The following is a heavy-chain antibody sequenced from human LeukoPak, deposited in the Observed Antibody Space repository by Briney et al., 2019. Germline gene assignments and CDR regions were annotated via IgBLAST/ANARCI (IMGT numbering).Heavy chain of an antibody. CDR2: INHSGST. CDR1: GGSFSGYY. V-gene: IGHV4-34*01. J-gene: IGHJ4*02. D-gene: IGHD5-12*01. CDR3: ARGRSIVDIVATISLGFDY. Sequence: PSETLSLTCAVYGGSFSGYYWSWIRQPPGKGLEWIGEINHSGSTNYNPSLKSRATISVDTSKNQFSLKLSSVTAADTAVYYCARGRSIVDIVATISLGFDYWGQGTLVTVSS.